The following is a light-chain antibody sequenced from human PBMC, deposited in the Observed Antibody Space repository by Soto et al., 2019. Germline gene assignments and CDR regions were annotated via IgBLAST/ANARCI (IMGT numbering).Light chain of an antibody. CDR1: QSISNY. CDR2: AAS. J-gene: IGKJ2*01. V-gene: IGKV1-39*01. Sequence: DIQMTQSPSSLSASVRDRVTITCRASQSISNYLNWYQQKPGKAPKLLIYAASSLQSGVPSRFRGSGSGTDFTLTISSLQPEDFAAYYCQQSYSTPYTFGQGTKLEIK. CDR3: QQSYSTPYT.